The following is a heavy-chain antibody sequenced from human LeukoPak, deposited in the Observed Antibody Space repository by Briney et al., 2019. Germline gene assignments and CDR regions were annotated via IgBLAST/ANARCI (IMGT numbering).Heavy chain of an antibody. Sequence: GGSLRLSCAASGFTFSSYWVHWVRQAPGKGLVWVSRINSDGSTTNYADSVKGRFTISGDNAKNTLYLQMNSLRVEDTAVYYCARGYSATIDYWGQGSLVTVSS. CDR2: INSDGSTT. CDR1: GFTFSSYW. CDR3: ARGYSATIDY. D-gene: IGHD5-24*01. J-gene: IGHJ4*02. V-gene: IGHV3-74*01.